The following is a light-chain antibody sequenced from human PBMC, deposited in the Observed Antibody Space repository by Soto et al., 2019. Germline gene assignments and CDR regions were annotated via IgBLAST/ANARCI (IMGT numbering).Light chain of an antibody. V-gene: IGLV2-8*01. J-gene: IGLJ1*01. Sequence: QSVLTQPPSASGSPGQSVTISCSGTSSDVGGYNYVSWHQQHPGKAPKLMIYEVSKRPSGVPDRFAGSKSGNTASLIVSGLQAVDEADDYCRSYAGSTNLVFG. CDR1: SSDVGGYNY. CDR3: RSYAGSTNLV. CDR2: EVS.